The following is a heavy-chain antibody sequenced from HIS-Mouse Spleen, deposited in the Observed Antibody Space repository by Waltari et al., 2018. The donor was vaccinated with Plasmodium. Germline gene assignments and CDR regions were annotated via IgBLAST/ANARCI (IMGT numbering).Heavy chain of an antibody. CDR3: TTEYYYGSGSYSFDY. V-gene: IGHV3-15*01. CDR1: GFTFSNVG. Sequence: EVQLVESGGGLVKPGGSLRLSCAASGFTFSNVGMSWVRQAPGKGLEWVGRIKSKTDGGTTDYAAPVKGRFTISRDDSKNTLYLQMNSLKTEDTAVYYCTTEYYYGSGSYSFDYWGQGTLVTVSS. CDR2: IKSKTDGGTT. D-gene: IGHD3-10*01. J-gene: IGHJ4*02.